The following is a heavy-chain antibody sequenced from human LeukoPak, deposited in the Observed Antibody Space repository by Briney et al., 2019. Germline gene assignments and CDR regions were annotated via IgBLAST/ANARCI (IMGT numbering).Heavy chain of an antibody. CDR3: ARGRYYDSSGWYDAFDI. Sequence: GGSLRLSCAASGFTFSSYGLHWVRQAPGKGLEWVAVISYDGSNKYYADSVKGRFTISRDNSKNTLYLQMNSLRAEDTAVYYCARGRYYDSSGWYDAFDIWGQGTMVTVSS. J-gene: IGHJ3*02. D-gene: IGHD3-22*01. V-gene: IGHV3-30*19. CDR1: GFTFSSYG. CDR2: ISYDGSNK.